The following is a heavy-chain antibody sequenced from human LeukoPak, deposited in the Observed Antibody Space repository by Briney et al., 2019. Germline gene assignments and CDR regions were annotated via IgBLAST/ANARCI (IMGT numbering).Heavy chain of an antibody. Sequence: SETLSLTCTVSGGSISSGDYYWSWIRQPPGKGLEWSGYIYYSGSTYYNPSLRSRVTISVDTSKNQFSLKLSSVTAADTAVYYCARGGYCSSTSCYWVGAFDYWGQGTLVTVSS. CDR3: ARGGYCSSTSCYWVGAFDY. J-gene: IGHJ4*02. V-gene: IGHV4-30-4*08. D-gene: IGHD2-2*01. CDR1: GGSISSGDYY. CDR2: IYYSGST.